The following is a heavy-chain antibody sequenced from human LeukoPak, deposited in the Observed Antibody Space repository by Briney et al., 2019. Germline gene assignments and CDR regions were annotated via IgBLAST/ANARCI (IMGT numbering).Heavy chain of an antibody. D-gene: IGHD3-10*01. CDR3: TTDGSGSGSYYLFDY. Sequence: GGSLRLSCAASGFTFSNAWMSWVRQAPGKGLEWVGRIKSKTDGGTTDYAAPVKGRFTISRDDSKNTLYLQMNSLKTEDTAVYYCTTDGSGSGSYYLFDYWGQGTLVTVSS. V-gene: IGHV3-15*01. CDR2: IKSKTDGGTT. CDR1: GFTFSNAW. J-gene: IGHJ4*02.